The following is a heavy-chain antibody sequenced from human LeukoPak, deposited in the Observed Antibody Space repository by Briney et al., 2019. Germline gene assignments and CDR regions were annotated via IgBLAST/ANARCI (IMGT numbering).Heavy chain of an antibody. D-gene: IGHD1-1*01. J-gene: IGHJ4*02. Sequence: PGGSLRLSCAASRFTFSSYEINWVRQAPGKGLEWVSYISSSGSTIYYADSVKGRFTISRDNAKNSLYLQMNSLRAEDTAVYYCARDQGRRGVDYFDYWGQGTLVTVSS. V-gene: IGHV3-48*03. CDR2: ISSSGSTI. CDR3: ARDQGRRGVDYFDY. CDR1: RFTFSSYE.